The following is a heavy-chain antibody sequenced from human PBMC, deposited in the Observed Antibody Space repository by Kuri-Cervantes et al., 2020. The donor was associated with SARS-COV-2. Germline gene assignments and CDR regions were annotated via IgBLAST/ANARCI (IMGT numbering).Heavy chain of an antibody. Sequence: SETLSPTCNVSGGAISSYYWSWIRQPPGRGLEWIGYIYYSGSTKYNPTLKSRVTISVDTSKNQFSLKLSSVSAADTAVYYCARLAFSSSWYYYMDFWGKGTTVTVSS. CDR2: IYYSGST. J-gene: IGHJ6*03. V-gene: IGHV4-59*01. D-gene: IGHD6-13*01. CDR3: ARLAFSSSWYYYMDF. CDR1: GGAISSYY.